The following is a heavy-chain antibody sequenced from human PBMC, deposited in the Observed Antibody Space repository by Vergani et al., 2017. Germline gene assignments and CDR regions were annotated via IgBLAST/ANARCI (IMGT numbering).Heavy chain of an antibody. Sequence: QVQLVQSGAEVKKPGASVKVSCKASGYTFTSYDINWVRQATGQGLEWMGWMNPNSGNTGYAQKFQGRVTMTRNTSISTAYMELSSLRSEDTAVYYCARDAGDEYCSSTSCDAYYMDVWGKGTTVTVSS. CDR1: GYTFTSYD. CDR2: MNPNSGNT. D-gene: IGHD2-2*01. V-gene: IGHV1-8*01. J-gene: IGHJ6*03. CDR3: ARDAGDEYCSSTSCDAYYMDV.